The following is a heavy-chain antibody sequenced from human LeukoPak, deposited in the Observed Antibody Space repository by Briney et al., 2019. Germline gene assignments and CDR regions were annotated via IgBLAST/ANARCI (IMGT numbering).Heavy chain of an antibody. Sequence: SETLSLTCTVSGGSISSYYWSWIRQPPGKGLEWIGYIYYSGSTNYNPSLKSRVTISVDTSKNQFSLKLSSVTAADTAVYYCARSDSTWRWSDPWGQGTLVTVSS. D-gene: IGHD6-13*01. CDR2: IYYSGST. J-gene: IGHJ5*02. CDR3: ARSDSTWRWSDP. V-gene: IGHV4-59*01. CDR1: GGSISSYY.